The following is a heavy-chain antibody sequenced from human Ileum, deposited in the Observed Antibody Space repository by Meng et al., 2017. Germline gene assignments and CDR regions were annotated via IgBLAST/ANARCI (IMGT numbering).Heavy chain of an antibody. D-gene: IGHD1-26*01. J-gene: IGHJ4*02. CDR1: GDSVSSNSAA. Sequence: VQLQQSGPGLVKPSQTLSLTCAISGDSVSSNSAAWNWIRQSPSRGLEGLGRTYYRSKWFNEYAVSVKSRITINPDTSENQFSLQLNSVTPEDAAVYYCARGGGSYYHFDYWGQGTLVTVSS. CDR2: TYYRSKWFN. V-gene: IGHV6-1*01. CDR3: ARGGGSYYHFDY.